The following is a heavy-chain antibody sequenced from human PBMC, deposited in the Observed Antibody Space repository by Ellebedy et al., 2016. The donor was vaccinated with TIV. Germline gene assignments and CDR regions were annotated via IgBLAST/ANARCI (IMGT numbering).Heavy chain of an antibody. J-gene: IGHJ4*02. CDR2: FSYIGGT. V-gene: IGHV4-39*01. CDR1: GGSITTGGDY. CDR3: ASLSILLAASLDD. D-gene: IGHD6-25*01. Sequence: MPSETLSLTCTVSGGSITTGGDYWGWIRQPPGKGLEWIGTFSYIGGTYYNPSLKSRLTMSVDTSKNQFSLKLNSVTAADTAVYYCASLSILLAASLDDWGQGIMVTVSS.